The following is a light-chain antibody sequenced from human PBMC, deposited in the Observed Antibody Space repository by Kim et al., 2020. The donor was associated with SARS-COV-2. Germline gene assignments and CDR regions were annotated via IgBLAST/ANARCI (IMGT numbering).Light chain of an antibody. CDR2: LAS. V-gene: IGKV1-5*03. Sequence: SASVGDRVTITCRDSQTISTLLAWYQQKPGKAPNLLIYLASTLESGVPSRFIGSGSGTEFTLTIDSLQPDDFATYYCQHYSRFPYTFGQGTKLEIK. CDR3: QHYSRFPYT. CDR1: QTISTL. J-gene: IGKJ2*01.